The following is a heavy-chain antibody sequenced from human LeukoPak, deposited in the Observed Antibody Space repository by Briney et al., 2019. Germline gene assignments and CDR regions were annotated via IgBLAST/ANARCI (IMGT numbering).Heavy chain of an antibody. D-gene: IGHD2-2*01. CDR1: GGSISSYY. J-gene: IGHJ5*02. CDR2: IYYSGST. Sequence: SETLSLTCTVSGGSISSYYWSWIRQPPGKGLEWIGYIYYSGSTNYNPSLKSRVTISVDTSKNQFSLKLHSVTAADTAVYYCANGGYCSSTSCYPNWFDPWGQGTPVTVSS. V-gene: IGHV4-59*01. CDR3: ANGGYCSSTSCYPNWFDP.